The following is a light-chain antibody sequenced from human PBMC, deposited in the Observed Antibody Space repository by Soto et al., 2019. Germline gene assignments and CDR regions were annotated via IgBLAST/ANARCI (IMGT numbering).Light chain of an antibody. CDR2: AAS. CDR1: QSISGY. Sequence: DIPMTQSPSSLSASAGDRVTITCRASQSISGYLNWYQHKPGKAPKLLLFAASSLQSGVPSRFSGSGSGTDFTLTITSLRPEDFATYYCQQSYSTPYTFGQGTKLEI. V-gene: IGKV1-39*01. J-gene: IGKJ2*01. CDR3: QQSYSTPYT.